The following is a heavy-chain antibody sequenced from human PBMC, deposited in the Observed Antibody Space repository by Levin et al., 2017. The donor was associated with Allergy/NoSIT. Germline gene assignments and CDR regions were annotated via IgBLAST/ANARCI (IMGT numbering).Heavy chain of an antibody. CDR1: GFTFSNYC. CDR3: ARGRIDYFDSSAYYYDAFDI. D-gene: IGHD3-22*01. J-gene: IGHJ3*02. V-gene: IGHV3-48*01. Sequence: GESLKISCAASGFTFSNYCMTWVRQAPGKGLEWLSYISSTAKTIYYPNSVKGRFTISRDNAKNSLYLQLNSLRAEDTAVYFCARGRIDYFDSSAYYYDAFDIWGQGTMVTVSS. CDR2: ISSTAKTI.